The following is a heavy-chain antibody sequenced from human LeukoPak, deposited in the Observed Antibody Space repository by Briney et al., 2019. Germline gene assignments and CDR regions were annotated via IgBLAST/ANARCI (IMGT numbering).Heavy chain of an antibody. CDR3: ASEGDYIPFDY. CDR1: GFTFNSYA. V-gene: IGHV3-33*08. Sequence: GRSLRLSCAASGFTFNSYAMHWVRQAPGKGLEWVAVIWYDGSNKYYADSVKGRFTISRDNSKNTLYLQMNSLRAEDTAVYYCASEGDYIPFDYWGQGTLVTVSS. J-gene: IGHJ4*02. D-gene: IGHD4-17*01. CDR2: IWYDGSNK.